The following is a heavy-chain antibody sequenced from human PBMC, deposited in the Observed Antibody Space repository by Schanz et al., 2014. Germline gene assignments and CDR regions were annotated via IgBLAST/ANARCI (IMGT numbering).Heavy chain of an antibody. Sequence: QLQLVQSGAEVKKPGASVKVSCKASGYTFTSYGISWVRQAPGQGLEWMGWISAYNGNTNYAQKLQGRVTMTTDTSTSTAYMELSRLKSDDTAVYYCARAFGGYDPAGALDYWGQGTLVTVSS. CDR2: ISAYNGNT. J-gene: IGHJ4*02. CDR3: ARAFGGYDPAGALDY. V-gene: IGHV1-18*01. CDR1: GYTFTSYG. D-gene: IGHD5-12*01.